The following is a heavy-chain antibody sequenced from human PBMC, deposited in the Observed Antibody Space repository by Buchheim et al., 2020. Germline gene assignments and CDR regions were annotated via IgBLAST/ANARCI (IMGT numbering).Heavy chain of an antibody. V-gene: IGHV3-23*01. CDR2: INGVGTTT. Sequence: EVELLESGGGLVQPGGSLRLSCAASGFTFSSYAMSWVRQAPGKGLEWVSTINGVGTTTYYGDSVQGRFTIPRDNSRNMLYLQMNSLRAEDSALYYCANNRNSGWSHQYWGQGTL. J-gene: IGHJ4*02. D-gene: IGHD6-19*01. CDR3: ANNRNSGWSHQY. CDR1: GFTFSSYA.